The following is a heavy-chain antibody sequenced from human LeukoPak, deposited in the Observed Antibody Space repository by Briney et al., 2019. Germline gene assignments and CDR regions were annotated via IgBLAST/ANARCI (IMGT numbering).Heavy chain of an antibody. CDR1: GFTFNSYS. Sequence: GGSLRLSCAASGFTFNSYSMNWVRQAPGKGLEWVSIIFGNGDTTYYADSVKGRFTVSRDNSKDTLYLQMNDLRPDDTAIYYCAKRNTMVRGGPCFDYWGQGLLVTVSS. V-gene: IGHV3-23*01. J-gene: IGHJ4*02. CDR3: AKRNTMVRGGPCFDY. CDR2: IFGNGDTT. D-gene: IGHD3-10*01.